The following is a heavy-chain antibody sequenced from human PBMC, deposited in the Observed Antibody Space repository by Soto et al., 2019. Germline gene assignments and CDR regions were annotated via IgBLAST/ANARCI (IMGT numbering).Heavy chain of an antibody. CDR2: IIPMCGKA. Sequence: QVQLVQSGAEVKKPGSSLKVSCQASGGTFRSYAISWVRQAPGQAPEWMGGIIPMCGKANYAQKFQGRVTITADESTSTAYMVLSSLRSEDTAVYYCAREMITFGEGFDLWGRGTLVTVSS. J-gene: IGHJ2*01. V-gene: IGHV1-69*12. CDR1: GGTFRSYA. CDR3: AREMITFGEGFDL. D-gene: IGHD3-16*01.